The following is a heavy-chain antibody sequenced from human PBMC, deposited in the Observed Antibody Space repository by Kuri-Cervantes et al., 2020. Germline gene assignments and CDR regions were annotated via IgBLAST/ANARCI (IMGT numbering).Heavy chain of an antibody. Sequence: SETLSLTCAVYGGSFSGYYWSWIRQHPGKGLEWIGYIYYSGSTYYNPSLKSRVTIPVDTSKNQFSLKLSSVTAADTAVYYCNVVAATHNWFDPWGQGTLVTVSS. D-gene: IGHD2-15*01. V-gene: IGHV4-31*11. CDR3: NVVAATHNWFDP. CDR1: GGSFSGYY. J-gene: IGHJ5*02. CDR2: IYYSGST.